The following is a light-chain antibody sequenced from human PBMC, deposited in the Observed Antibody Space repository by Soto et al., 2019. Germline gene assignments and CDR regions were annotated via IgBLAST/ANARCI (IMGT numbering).Light chain of an antibody. CDR2: GDN. V-gene: IGLV1-40*01. J-gene: IGLJ1*01. CDR3: QSYDSILNRV. Sequence: QSVLSQPPSVSGAPGQRITISCTGSSSNIGANYDVHWYRQVPGTAPKLLMSGDNNRPSGVADRFSGSKSGTSASLAITRLQAEDEADYYCQSYDSILNRVFGTGNKVTVL. CDR1: SSNIGANYD.